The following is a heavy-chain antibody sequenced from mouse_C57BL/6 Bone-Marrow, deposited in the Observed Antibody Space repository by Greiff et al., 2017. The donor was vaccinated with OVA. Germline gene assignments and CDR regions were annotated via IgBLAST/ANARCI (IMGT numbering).Heavy chain of an antibody. CDR3: ATPYSNYVRFAY. J-gene: IGHJ3*01. CDR1: GFSLTSYG. CDR2: IWSGGST. D-gene: IGHD2-5*01. Sequence: QVQLQQSGPGLVQPSQSLSITCTVSGFSLTSYGVHWVRQSPGKGLEWLGVIWSGGSTDYNAAFISRLSISKDNSKSQVFFKMNSLQADDTAIYYCATPYSNYVRFAYWGQGTLVTVSA. V-gene: IGHV2-2*01.